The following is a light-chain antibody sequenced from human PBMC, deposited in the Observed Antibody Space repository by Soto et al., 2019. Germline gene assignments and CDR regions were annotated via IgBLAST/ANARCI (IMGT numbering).Light chain of an antibody. CDR3: SSYAGSSSYVV. CDR1: NIESKS. Sequence: SYELTQPSSVSGAPGQTARITCGGNNIESKSVHWYQQKPRQAPVLVVYDDSDRPSGIPERFSGSNSGNTATLTITRVEAGDEADYYCSSYAGSSSYVVFGGRTKLTVL. V-gene: IGLV3-21*02. J-gene: IGLJ2*01. CDR2: DDS.